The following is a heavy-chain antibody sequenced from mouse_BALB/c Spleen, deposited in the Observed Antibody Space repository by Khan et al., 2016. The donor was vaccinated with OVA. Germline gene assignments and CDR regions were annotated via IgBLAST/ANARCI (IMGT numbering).Heavy chain of an antibody. CDR1: GYSFTTYY. CDR3: TRQGYVAWFTY. Sequence: VQLKQSGPELMKPGTSVKISCKASGYSFTTYYIHWVMQSHGKSLEWIGYIDPFSGDTTFNQKFKGKATLTVDKSSSTAYIHLSNLTSADSAIYYCTRQGYVAWFTYWGQGTLVTVSA. D-gene: IGHD2-2*01. V-gene: IGHV1S135*01. CDR2: IDPFSGDT. J-gene: IGHJ3*01.